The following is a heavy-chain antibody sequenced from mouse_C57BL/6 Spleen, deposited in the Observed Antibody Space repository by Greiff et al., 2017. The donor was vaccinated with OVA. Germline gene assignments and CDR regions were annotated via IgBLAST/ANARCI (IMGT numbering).Heavy chain of an antibody. V-gene: IGHV1-82*01. CDR1: GYAFSSSW. Sequence: QVQLQQSGPELVKPGASVKISCKASGYAFSSSWMNWVKQRPGQGLEWIGRIYPGDGDTNYNGKFKGKATLTADQSSSTAYMQLSSLTSEDSAVYVCARGRDYYGSSYPFAYWGQGTLVTVSA. D-gene: IGHD1-1*01. CDR3: ARGRDYYGSSYPFAY. J-gene: IGHJ3*01. CDR2: IYPGDGDT.